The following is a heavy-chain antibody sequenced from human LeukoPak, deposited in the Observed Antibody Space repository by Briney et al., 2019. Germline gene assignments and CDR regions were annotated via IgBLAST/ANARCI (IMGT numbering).Heavy chain of an antibody. Sequence: PSETLSLTCTVSGGSISSSSYNRGWFRQPPGKGLEGVGSIYYCGTTYYNPSLKSRVTISVDTSKNQFSLKLSSVTAADTAVYYCARLGPRGIVVVPAAIRRPLPDAFDIWGQGTMVTVSS. J-gene: IGHJ3*02. V-gene: IGHV4-39*01. CDR2: IYYCGTT. D-gene: IGHD2-2*01. CDR3: ARLGPRGIVVVPAAIRRPLPDAFDI. CDR1: GGSISSSSYN.